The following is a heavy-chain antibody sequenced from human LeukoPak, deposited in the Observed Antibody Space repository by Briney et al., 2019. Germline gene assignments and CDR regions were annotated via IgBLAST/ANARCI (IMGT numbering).Heavy chain of an antibody. D-gene: IGHD2-15*01. J-gene: IGHJ5*02. V-gene: IGHV3-23*01. CDR1: GFTFSSYA. CDR3: AKVEVAGGTTA. CDR2: ISGSGGST. Sequence: GGSLGLSCAASGFTFSSYAMSWVRQAPGKGLEWVSAISGSGGSTYYADSVKGRFTISRDNSKNTLYLQMNSLRAEDTAVYYCAKVEVAGGTTAWGQGTLVTVSS.